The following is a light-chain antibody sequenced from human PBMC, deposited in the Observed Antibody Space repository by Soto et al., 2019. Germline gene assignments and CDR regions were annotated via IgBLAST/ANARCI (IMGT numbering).Light chain of an antibody. CDR3: SSFAGSRTYV. J-gene: IGLJ1*01. Sequence: QSVLTQPPSASGSPGQSVTISCTGTSSDVGGYNYVSWYQQHPGKAPELMIYEVSKRPSGVPDRFSGSKSGNTASLTVSGLQAADEGDYYCSSFAGSRTYVFGTGTKVTVL. CDR2: EVS. V-gene: IGLV2-8*01. CDR1: SSDVGGYNY.